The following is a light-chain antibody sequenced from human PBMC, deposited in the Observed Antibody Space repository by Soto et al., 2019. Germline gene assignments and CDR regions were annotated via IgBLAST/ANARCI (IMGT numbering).Light chain of an antibody. J-gene: IGKJ1*01. V-gene: IGKV1-5*03. CDR3: QQYNSFIWT. Sequence: MTQSPDTLSASVGDRVTIICRASQSISSWLAWYQQKGGKAPKLLISKASNLDSGVPSRFSGSGSGTEFNLTISSLQPEDFATYYCQQYNSFIWTFGQGTKVDIK. CDR1: QSISSW. CDR2: KAS.